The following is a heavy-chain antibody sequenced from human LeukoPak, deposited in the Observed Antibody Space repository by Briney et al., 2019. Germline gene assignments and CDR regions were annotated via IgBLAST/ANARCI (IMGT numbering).Heavy chain of an antibody. D-gene: IGHD6-6*01. Sequence: GGSLRLSCAASGFTFSSYSINWVRQAPGKGLEWVSSISTSSSYIYYADSVKGRFTISRDNAKNSLYLQMNSLRAEDTAVYYCAKVSRGSSGDSWGQGTLVTVSS. CDR3: AKVSRGSSGDS. CDR1: GFTFSSYS. J-gene: IGHJ4*02. V-gene: IGHV3-21*01. CDR2: ISTSSSYI.